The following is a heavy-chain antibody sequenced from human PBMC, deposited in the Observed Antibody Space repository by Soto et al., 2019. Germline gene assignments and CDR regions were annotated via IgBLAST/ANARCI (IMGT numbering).Heavy chain of an antibody. Sequence: GGSLRLSCAASGFTFSTYGMHWVRQAPGKGLEWVAAMSYDGTKQYYVDSVKGRFTISRDNSRNTLFLQLNSLRDEDTAVYYCAKEYGSTWIDHWGQGTPVTVSS. V-gene: IGHV3-30*18. CDR3: AKEYGSTWIDH. D-gene: IGHD6-13*01. CDR2: MSYDGTKQ. J-gene: IGHJ4*02. CDR1: GFTFSTYG.